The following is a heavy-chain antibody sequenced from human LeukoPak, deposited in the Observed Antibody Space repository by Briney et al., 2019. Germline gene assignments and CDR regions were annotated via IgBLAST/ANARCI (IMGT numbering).Heavy chain of an antibody. CDR3: ARQWSGWKRTTFDY. J-gene: IGHJ4*02. Sequence: SETLSLTCTVSGGSISSSSYYWSWIRQPPGKGLEWIGEINHSGSTNYNPSLKSRVTISVDTSKNQFSLKLSSVTAADTAVYYCARQWSGWKRTTFDYWGQGTLVTVSS. D-gene: IGHD6-19*01. CDR1: GGSISSSSYY. CDR2: INHSGST. V-gene: IGHV4-39*01.